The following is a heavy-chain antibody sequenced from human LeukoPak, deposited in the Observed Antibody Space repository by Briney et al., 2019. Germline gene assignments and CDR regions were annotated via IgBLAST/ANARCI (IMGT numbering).Heavy chain of an antibody. CDR3: VKGHLVWELGDYFDY. D-gene: IGHD1-26*01. V-gene: IGHV3-64D*09. CDR1: GFTFCSYA. CDR2: ISSNGGST. J-gene: IGHJ4*02. Sequence: GGSLRLSCSASGFTFCSYAMHWVRQAPGKGLEYVSAISSNGGSTNYAASVKGRLTISRDNSKNTLYLQMCSLRAEDTAVYYCVKGHLVWELGDYFDYWGQGTLVTASS.